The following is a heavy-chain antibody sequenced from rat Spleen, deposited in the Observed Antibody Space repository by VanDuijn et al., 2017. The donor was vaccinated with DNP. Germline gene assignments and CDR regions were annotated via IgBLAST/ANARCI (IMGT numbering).Heavy chain of an antibody. CDR3: VRWDYGMYGFDY. D-gene: IGHD1-11*01. J-gene: IGHJ2*01. Sequence: EVQLVESGGGLVQPGRSLKLSCVASGFTFNNYWMAWIRQVPGKGLEWVASIPSRGGNTYYPDSVKGRFTISRDNAKSTLYLQMNSLRSEDMATYYCVRWDYGMYGFDYWGQGVMVTVSS. CDR2: IPSRGGNT. V-gene: IGHV5-31*01. CDR1: GFTFNNYW.